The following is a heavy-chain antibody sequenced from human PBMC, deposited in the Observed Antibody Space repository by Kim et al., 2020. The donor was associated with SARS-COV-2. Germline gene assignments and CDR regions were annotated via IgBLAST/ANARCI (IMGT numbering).Heavy chain of an antibody. J-gene: IGHJ6*02. CDR3: ARDGSTVTTTLYYYYYGMDV. Sequence: GGSLRLSCAASGFTFSSYSMNWVRQAPGKGLEWVSSISSSSSYIYYADSVKGRFTISRDNAKNSLYLQMNSLRAEDTAVYYCARDGSTVTTTLYYYYYGMDVWGQGTTVTVSS. CDR2: ISSSSSYI. D-gene: IGHD4-4*01. CDR1: GFTFSSYS. V-gene: IGHV3-21*01.